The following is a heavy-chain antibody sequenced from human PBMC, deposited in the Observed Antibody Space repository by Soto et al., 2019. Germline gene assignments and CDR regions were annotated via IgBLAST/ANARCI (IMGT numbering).Heavy chain of an antibody. CDR2: INAGNGNT. CDR1: GYTFTSYA. Sequence: ASVKVSCKASGYTFTSYAMHWVRQAPGQRLEWMGWINAGNGNTKYSQKFQGRVTITRDTSASTAYMELSSLRSEDTAVYYWARDHWNDLPFDYWGQGTLVTVSS. D-gene: IGHD1-1*01. CDR3: ARDHWNDLPFDY. V-gene: IGHV1-3*01. J-gene: IGHJ4*02.